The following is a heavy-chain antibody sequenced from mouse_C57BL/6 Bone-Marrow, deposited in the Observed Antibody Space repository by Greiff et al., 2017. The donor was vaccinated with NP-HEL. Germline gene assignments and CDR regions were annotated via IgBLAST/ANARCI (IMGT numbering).Heavy chain of an antibody. CDR3: ARDYYDYDVSSYYAMDY. J-gene: IGHJ4*01. V-gene: IGHV1-81*01. Sequence: VKLQESGAELARPGASVKLSCKASGYTFTSYGISWVKQRTGQGLEWIGEIYPRSGNTYYNEKFKGKATLTADKSSSTAYMELRSLTSEDSAVYFCARDYYDYDVSSYYAMDYWGQGTSVTVSS. CDR1: GYTFTSYG. CDR2: IYPRSGNT. D-gene: IGHD2-4*01.